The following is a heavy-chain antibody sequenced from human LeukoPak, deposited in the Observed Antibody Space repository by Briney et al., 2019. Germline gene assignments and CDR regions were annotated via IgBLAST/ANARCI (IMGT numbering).Heavy chain of an antibody. V-gene: IGHV3-7*03. D-gene: IGHD1-1*01. CDR2: IKQDGSEK. CDR3: TRRNGDNWNDWEAFDI. Sequence: GGSLRLSCAASGFTFSSYWMSWVRQAPGKGLEWVANIKQDGSEKYYVDSVKGRFTISRDNAKNSLYLQMNSLRAEDTAVYYCTRRNGDNWNDWEAFDIWGQGTMVTVSS. CDR1: GFTFSSYW. J-gene: IGHJ3*02.